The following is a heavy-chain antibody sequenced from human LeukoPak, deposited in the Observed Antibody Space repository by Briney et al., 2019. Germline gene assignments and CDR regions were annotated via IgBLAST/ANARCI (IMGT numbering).Heavy chain of an antibody. CDR3: AKGQKAAASLPFDY. D-gene: IGHD6-13*01. J-gene: IGHJ4*02. CDR1: GFSFSSYG. CDR2: ISGSGGST. Sequence: GGSLRLSCAASGFSFSSYGMNWVRQAPGMGLEWVSGISGSGGSTYYADSVKGRFTISRDNSKNTLYLQMNSLRVEDTAVYYCAKGQKAAASLPFDYWGQGTQVTVSS. V-gene: IGHV3-23*01.